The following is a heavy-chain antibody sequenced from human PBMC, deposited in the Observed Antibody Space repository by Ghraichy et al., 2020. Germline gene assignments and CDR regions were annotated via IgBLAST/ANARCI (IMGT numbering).Heavy chain of an antibody. CDR3: ARGPKKGKGPLYCSSTSCSLEAQVDP. J-gene: IGHJ5*02. D-gene: IGHD2-2*01. V-gene: IGHV4-34*01. CDR2: INHSGST. Sequence: SETLSLTCAVYGGSFSGYYWSWIRQPPGKGLEWIGEINHSGSTNYNPSLKSRVTISVDTSKNQFSLKLSSVTAADTAVYYCARGPKKGKGPLYCSSTSCSLEAQVDPWGQGTLVTVSS. CDR1: GGSFSGYY.